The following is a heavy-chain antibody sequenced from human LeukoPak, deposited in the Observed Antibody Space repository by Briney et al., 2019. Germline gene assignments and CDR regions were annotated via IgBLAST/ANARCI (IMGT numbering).Heavy chain of an antibody. V-gene: IGHV3-74*01. CDR1: GFTFSSYW. J-gene: IGHJ4*02. CDR3: ARPDRSDWYNLVDC. D-gene: IGHD6-19*01. Sequence: GGSLRLSCAASGFTFSSYWMHWVRQTPGKGLVWVSRISSDGSSTTYADSVKGRFTISRDNAKNTLYLQMNSLRVEDTAVYYCARPDRSDWYNLVDCWGQGTLVTVSS. CDR2: ISSDGSST.